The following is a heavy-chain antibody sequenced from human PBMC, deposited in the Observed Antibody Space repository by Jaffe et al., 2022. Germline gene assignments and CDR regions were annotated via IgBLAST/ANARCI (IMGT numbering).Heavy chain of an antibody. J-gene: IGHJ2*01. V-gene: IGHV4-59*01. Sequence: QVQLQESGPGLVKPSETLSLTCTVSGGSISSYYWSWIRQPPGKGLEWIGYIYYSGSTNYNPSLKSRVTISVDTSKNQFSLKLSSVTAADTAVYYCARVGSWGVVAAISTHWYFDLWGRGTLVTVSS. CDR3: ARVGSWGVVAAISTHWYFDL. CDR2: IYYSGST. D-gene: IGHD2-15*01. CDR1: GGSISSYY.